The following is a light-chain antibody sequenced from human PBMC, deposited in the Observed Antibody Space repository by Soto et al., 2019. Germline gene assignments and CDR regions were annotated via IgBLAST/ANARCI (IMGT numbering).Light chain of an antibody. V-gene: IGKV1-27*01. CDR3: QKYDSAPLT. J-gene: IGKJ1*01. CDR2: AAS. CDR1: QGISNY. Sequence: DVQMTQSPSSLSASVGDRVSIACQASQGISNYLAWYQQSPGKRPKLLIYAASTLQSGVPSRFSGSGSGTDFTLTISSLQPEDVATYYCQKYDSAPLTFGQGTKVEIK.